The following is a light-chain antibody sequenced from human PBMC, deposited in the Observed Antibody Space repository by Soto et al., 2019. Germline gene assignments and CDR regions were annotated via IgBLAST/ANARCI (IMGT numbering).Light chain of an antibody. Sequence: QSALTQPRSVSGSPGQSVTISCTGTNSDVGGYNSVSWYQHHPGKAPKLMIYDVRKRPSGVPDRFSGSKSDNTASLTISGLQAEDEADYYCCSYAGRYTYVFGTGTKVTVL. J-gene: IGLJ1*01. CDR3: CSYAGRYTYV. CDR1: NSDVGGYNS. V-gene: IGLV2-11*01. CDR2: DVR.